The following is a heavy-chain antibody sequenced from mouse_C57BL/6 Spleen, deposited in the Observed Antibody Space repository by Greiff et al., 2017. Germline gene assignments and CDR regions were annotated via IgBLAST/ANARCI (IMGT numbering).Heavy chain of an antibody. CDR2: INTNNGGT. CDR3: ARSDRGPRTAQNAMDY. CDR1: GYTFTDYN. D-gene: IGHD3-2*02. J-gene: IGHJ4*01. Sequence: VQLQQSGPELVKPGASVKIPCKASGYTFTDYNMDWVKQSHGKSLEWIGDINTNNGGTIYNQKFKGKATLTVDKSYSTAYMELRSLTSEDTAVYYCARSDRGPRTAQNAMDYWGQGTSVTVSS. V-gene: IGHV1-18*01.